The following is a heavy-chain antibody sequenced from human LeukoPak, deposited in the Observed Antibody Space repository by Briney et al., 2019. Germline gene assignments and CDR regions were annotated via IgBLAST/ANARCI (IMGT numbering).Heavy chain of an antibody. Sequence: SETLSLTCPVYGGSFSAYYWSWIRQTPGKGLEWIGEINHSGSTNYNPSLKSRVTISVDTSKNQFSLKLSSVTAADTGVYYCASFGVVIPMRGAYMDVWGKGTTVTVSS. CDR1: GGSFSAYY. V-gene: IGHV4-34*01. CDR2: INHSGST. CDR3: ASFGVVIPMRGAYMDV. J-gene: IGHJ6*03. D-gene: IGHD3-3*01.